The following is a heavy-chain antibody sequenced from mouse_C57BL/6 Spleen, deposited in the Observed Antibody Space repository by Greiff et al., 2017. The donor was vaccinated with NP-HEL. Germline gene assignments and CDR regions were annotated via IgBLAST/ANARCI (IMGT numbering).Heavy chain of an antibody. V-gene: IGHV1-18*01. CDR3: AREELAY. Sequence: EVQLRQSGPELVKPGASVKIPCKASGYTFTDYNMDWVKQSHGKSLEWIGDINPNNGGTIYNQKFKGKVTLTVDKSSSTAYMELRSLTSEDTAVYYWAREELAYWGQGTLVTVSA. CDR2: INPNNGGT. CDR1: GYTFTDYN. J-gene: IGHJ3*01.